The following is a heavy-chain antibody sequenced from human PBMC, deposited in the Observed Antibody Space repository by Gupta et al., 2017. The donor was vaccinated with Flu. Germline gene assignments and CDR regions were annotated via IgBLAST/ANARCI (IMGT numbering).Heavy chain of an antibody. V-gene: IGHV4-34*01. D-gene: IGHD3-3*01. CDR1: GGSFSGYY. Sequence: QVQLQQWGAGLLKPSETLSLTCAVYGGSFSGYYWSWIRQPPGKGLEWIGEINHSGSTNYNPSLKSRITISVDTSKNQFSLKLSSVTAADTAVYYCARVWSGYYAAFDIWGQGTMVTVSS. CDR2: INHSGST. CDR3: ARVWSGYYAAFDI. J-gene: IGHJ3*02.